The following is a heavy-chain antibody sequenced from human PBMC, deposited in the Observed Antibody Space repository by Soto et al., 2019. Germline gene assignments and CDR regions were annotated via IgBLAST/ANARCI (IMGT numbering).Heavy chain of an antibody. CDR3: ARPTDYHYGMQV. D-gene: IGHD4-17*01. J-gene: IGHJ6*02. V-gene: IGHV5-51*01. CDR1: GYNFHTYC. CDR2: IYPHDSGT. Sequence: GESLKISCKGSGYNFHTYCIAWVRQMPWKGLEWMGFIYPHDSGTRYSPSFRGQVTISADKSINTAYLQWTSLKASDTAIYFCARPTDYHYGMQVWGQGTTVTVSS.